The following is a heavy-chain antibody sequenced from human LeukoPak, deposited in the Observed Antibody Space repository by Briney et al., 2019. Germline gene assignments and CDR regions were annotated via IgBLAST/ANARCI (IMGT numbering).Heavy chain of an antibody. CDR2: LSGSGITT. V-gene: IGHV3-23*01. Sequence: GGSLRLSCAASGFAFSNSAMSWVRQAPGKGLEWVSTLSGSGITTYYADSVKGRFTISRDNSKNTLYLQMNSLRAEDTAVYYCAKGIYSSGWSYFDYWGHGTLVTVPS. CDR3: AKGIYSSGWSYFDY. CDR1: GFAFSNSA. J-gene: IGHJ4*01. D-gene: IGHD6-19*01.